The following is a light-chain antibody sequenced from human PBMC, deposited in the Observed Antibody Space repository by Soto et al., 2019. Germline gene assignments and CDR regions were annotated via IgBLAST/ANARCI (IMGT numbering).Light chain of an antibody. V-gene: IGKV3-20*01. CDR2: GAS. J-gene: IGKJ1*01. CDR3: QQYGSSPRT. Sequence: ESVLTQSPGTLSLSPGERATLSCRASQSFSSQLAWYQQKPGQAPRLLIHGASSRASGTPDRFSGSGSGTDFTLTISRLEPEDFAVYYCQQYGSSPRTFGQGTKVDIK. CDR1: QSFSSQ.